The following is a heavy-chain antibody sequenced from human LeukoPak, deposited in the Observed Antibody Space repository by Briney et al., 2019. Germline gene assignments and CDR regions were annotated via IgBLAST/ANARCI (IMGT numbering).Heavy chain of an antibody. CDR2: IFNSGST. CDR1: GDSISSYY. D-gene: IGHD2-15*01. Sequence: PSETLSLTCTVSGDSISSYYWSWIRQPPGKGLEWIGYIFNSGSTNYNPSLKSRVTISVDTSKNQFSLKLSSVTAADTAVYYCARVGYCTGGSCYSDYLYGMDVWGQGTPVTVSS. CDR3: ARVGYCTGGSCYSDYLYGMDV. V-gene: IGHV4-59*01. J-gene: IGHJ6*02.